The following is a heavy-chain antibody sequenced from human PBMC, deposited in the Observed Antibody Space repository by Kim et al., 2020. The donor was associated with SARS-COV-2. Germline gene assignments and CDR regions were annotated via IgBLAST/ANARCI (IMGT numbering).Heavy chain of an antibody. CDR3: ARDWSSWYGGPDY. Sequence: SAQQLQGRVTMTPDTSPSTAYMELRSLRSDDTAVYYCARDWSSWYGGPDYWGQGTLVTVSS. D-gene: IGHD6-13*01. V-gene: IGHV1-18*01. J-gene: IGHJ4*02.